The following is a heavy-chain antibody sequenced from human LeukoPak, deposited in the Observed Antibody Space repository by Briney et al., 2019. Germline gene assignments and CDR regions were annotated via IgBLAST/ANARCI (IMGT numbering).Heavy chain of an antibody. J-gene: IGHJ3*02. CDR3: ARAPKAAFDI. V-gene: IGHV1-8*02. CDR1: GGTFSSYA. CDR2: MNPNSGNT. Sequence: ASVKVSCKASGGTFSSYAISWVRQAPGQGLEWMGWMNPNSGNTDYAQNFQGRVTMTRNTSISTAYMELSSLRSEDTAMYYCARAPKAAFDIWGQGTMVTVSS.